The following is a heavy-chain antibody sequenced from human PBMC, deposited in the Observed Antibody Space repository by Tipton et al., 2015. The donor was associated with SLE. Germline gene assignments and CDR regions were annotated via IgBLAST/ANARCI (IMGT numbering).Heavy chain of an antibody. CDR2: ISGGGGST. D-gene: IGHD1/OR15-1a*01. CDR1: GFTFSSYA. V-gene: IGHV3-23*01. J-gene: IGHJ4*02. Sequence: GSLRLSCATSGFTFSSYALRWVRRAPGKGLDWVSAISGGGGSTYYADFVEGRFSISIDKSKKTLFLQMNSLRVDDTATYYCAKFEKTTDFYLDSWGQGTLVSVSS. CDR3: AKFEKTTDFYLDS.